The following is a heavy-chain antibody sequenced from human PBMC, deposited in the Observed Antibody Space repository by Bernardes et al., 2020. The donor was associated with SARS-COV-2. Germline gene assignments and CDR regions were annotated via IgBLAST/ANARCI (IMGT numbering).Heavy chain of an antibody. D-gene: IGHD6-6*01. J-gene: IGHJ4*02. CDR1: GGSINSYY. V-gene: IGHV4-4*07. Sequence: LSLTCTVSGGSINSYYWSWIRQPAGKGLEWIGRIYTSGSTNYNPSLKSRVTMSVDMSKNHFSLRLSSVTAADTAVDYGARVVPYTPSSYYFDCWGQGTLVAVSS. CDR3: ARVVPYTPSSYYFDC. CDR2: IYTSGST.